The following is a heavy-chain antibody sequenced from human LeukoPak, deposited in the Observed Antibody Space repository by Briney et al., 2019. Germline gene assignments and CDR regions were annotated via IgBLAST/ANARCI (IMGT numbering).Heavy chain of an antibody. J-gene: IGHJ4*02. Sequence: SVKVSCKASGGTFSSYAISWVRQAPGQGLEWMGGIIPIFGTANYAQKFQGRVTITADESTSTAYMELSSLRSEDTAVYYCATVGDPPTFLDYWDRGTLVTVSS. CDR1: GGTFSSYA. D-gene: IGHD4-17*01. CDR3: ATVGDPPTFLDY. V-gene: IGHV1-69*01. CDR2: IIPIFGTA.